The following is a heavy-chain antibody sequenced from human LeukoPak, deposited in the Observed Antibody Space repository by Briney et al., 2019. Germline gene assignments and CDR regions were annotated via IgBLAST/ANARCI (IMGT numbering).Heavy chain of an antibody. CDR1: VYMFTSYY. J-gene: IGHJ3*01. CDR3: ARVRRLMQTFDV. Sequence: VASVKVSCKASVYMFTSYYIHWVRQAPGQGPEWMGWINPNNGDTNYAPKFRGRVSMTRDESVNTAYMELSGLTSDDTAVFYCARVRRLMQTFDVWGQGTMVTVSS. D-gene: IGHD4/OR15-4a*01. CDR2: INPNNGDT. V-gene: IGHV1-2*02.